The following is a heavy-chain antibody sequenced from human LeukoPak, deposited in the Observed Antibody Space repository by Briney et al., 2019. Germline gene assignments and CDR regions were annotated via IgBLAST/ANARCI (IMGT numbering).Heavy chain of an antibody. D-gene: IGHD2-8*01. CDR3: ARDLGYCTNGVCHTRFDY. CDR1: GFTVSSNF. CDR2: IYSGGST. Sequence: GGSLRLSCAASGFTVSSNFMNWVRQAPGKGLEWVSIIYSGGSTYYADSVQGRFTISRDNSKNTLFLQMNSLRAEDTAVYYCARDLGYCTNGVCHTRFDYWGQRTLVAVSS. V-gene: IGHV3-53*01. J-gene: IGHJ4*02.